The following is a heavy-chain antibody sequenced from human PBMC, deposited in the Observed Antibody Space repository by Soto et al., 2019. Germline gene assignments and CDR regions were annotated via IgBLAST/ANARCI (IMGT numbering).Heavy chain of an antibody. CDR3: TRGPRVSSIGTGAY. V-gene: IGHV3-74*01. CDR1: GFIFKMYY. J-gene: IGHJ4*02. Sequence: GLLRLSCEASGFIFKMYYLHWVRQTPGKGPVWVARINDEGNNATYADSVKGRFTISRDNAKNTLYLQMDGLRVDDTGLYYCTRGPRVSSIGTGAYWGQGSLVTVSS. D-gene: IGHD1-26*01. CDR2: INDEGNNA.